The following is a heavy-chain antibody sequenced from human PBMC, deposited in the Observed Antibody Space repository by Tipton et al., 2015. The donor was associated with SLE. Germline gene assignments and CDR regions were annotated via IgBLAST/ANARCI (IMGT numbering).Heavy chain of an antibody. CDR1: GESLSGYS. Sequence: TLSLTCAVYGESLSGYSWSWIRQPPGKGLEWIGEITQRGSTNYIASLKSRVTISVDTSKNQFSLKLSSVTAADTAVYYCASRILRDGLVRWGQGTLVTVSS. V-gene: IGHV4-34*09. CDR2: ITQRGST. CDR3: ASRILRDGLVR. D-gene: IGHD5-24*01. J-gene: IGHJ4*02.